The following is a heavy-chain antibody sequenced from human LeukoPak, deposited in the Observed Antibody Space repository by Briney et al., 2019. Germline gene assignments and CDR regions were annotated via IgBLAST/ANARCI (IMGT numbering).Heavy chain of an antibody. V-gene: IGHV1-69*06. D-gene: IGHD6-19*01. CDR2: IIPIFGTA. J-gene: IGHJ1*01. CDR3: ARGPQWLPQGQYFQH. Sequence: AASVKVSCKASGGTFSSYAISWVRQAPGQGLEWMGGIIPIFGTANYAQKFQGRVTITADKSTSTAYIELSSLRSEDTAVYYCARGPQWLPQGQYFQHWGQGTLVTVSS. CDR1: GGTFSSYA.